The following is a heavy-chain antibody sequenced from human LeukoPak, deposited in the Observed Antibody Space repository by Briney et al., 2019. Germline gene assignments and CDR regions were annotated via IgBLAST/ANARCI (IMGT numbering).Heavy chain of an antibody. D-gene: IGHD3-9*01. V-gene: IGHV3-53*01. J-gene: IGHJ4*02. CDR3: ARDSADFDWSFDY. Sequence: QSGGSLRLSCAASGFTFSSYAMSWVRQAPGKGLEWVSVIYSGGSTYYADSVKGRFTISRDNSKSTLYLQMNSLRAEDTAVYYCARDSADFDWSFDYWGQGTLVTVSS. CDR1: GFTFSSYA. CDR2: IYSGGST.